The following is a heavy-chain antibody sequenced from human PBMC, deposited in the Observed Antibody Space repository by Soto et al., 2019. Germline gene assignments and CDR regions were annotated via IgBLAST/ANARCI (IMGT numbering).Heavy chain of an antibody. CDR3: AKARERTTVRWFDP. CDR1: GFTFSSYG. D-gene: IGHD4-17*01. CDR2: ISYDGSNK. J-gene: IGHJ5*02. Sequence: QVPLVESGGGVVQPGRSLRLSCAASGFTFSSYGMHWVRQAPGKGLEWVAVISYDGSNKYYADSVKGRFTISRDNSKNTLYLQMNSLRAEDTAVYYCAKARERTTVRWFDPWGQGTLVTVSS. V-gene: IGHV3-30*18.